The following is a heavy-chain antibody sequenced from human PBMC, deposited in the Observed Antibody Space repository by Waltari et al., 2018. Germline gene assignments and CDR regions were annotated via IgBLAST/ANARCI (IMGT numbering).Heavy chain of an antibody. V-gene: IGHV3-53*02. CDR3: ASGDYGDYMDY. CDR2: IYSGGST. D-gene: IGHD4-17*01. Sequence: EVQLVETGGGLLQPGGSMRLSCAASGVTVGSTYMSWGRQAPGKGLEWVSVIYSGGSTYYADSVKGRFTISRDNSKNTLYLQMNSLRAEDTAVYYCASGDYGDYMDYWGQGTLVTVSS. CDR1: GVTVGSTY. J-gene: IGHJ4*02.